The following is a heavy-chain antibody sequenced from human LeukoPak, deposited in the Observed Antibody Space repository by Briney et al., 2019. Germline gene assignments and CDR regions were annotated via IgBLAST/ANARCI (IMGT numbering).Heavy chain of an antibody. Sequence: SETLSLTCTVSGDSISTSNSYWGWIRQPPGKGLEWIGSIYYSGNTYYNASLKSRVTISVDTSKNQFSLKLTSVTAADTAVYYCARGQNYYGSGSYLDYWGQGTLVTVSS. V-gene: IGHV4-39*01. J-gene: IGHJ4*02. D-gene: IGHD3-10*01. CDR2: IYYSGNT. CDR1: GDSISTSNSY. CDR3: ARGQNYYGSGSYLDY.